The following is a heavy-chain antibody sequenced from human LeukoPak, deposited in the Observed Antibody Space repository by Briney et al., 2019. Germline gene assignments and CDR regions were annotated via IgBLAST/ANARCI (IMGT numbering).Heavy chain of an antibody. CDR1: GGSISSYY. CDR3: ARAVAAAGDWFDP. D-gene: IGHD6-13*01. V-gene: IGHV4-59*01. J-gene: IGHJ5*02. CDR2: IYYSGST. Sequence: SETLPLTCTVSGGSISSYYWSWIRQPPRKGLEWIGYIYYSGSTNYNPSLKSRVTISVDTSKNQFSLRLSSVTAADTAVYYCARAVAAAGDWFDPWGQGTLVTASS.